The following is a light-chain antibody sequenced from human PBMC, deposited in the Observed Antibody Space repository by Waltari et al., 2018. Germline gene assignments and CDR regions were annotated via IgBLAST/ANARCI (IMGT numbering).Light chain of an antibody. Sequence: EILLTQSPGTLSLSPGESATLSCRASQSVSSTYLAWYRQKPGQAPRLLLYAASSRATGIPDRFSGSGSGTDFTLTISRLEPEDFAVYYCQQHGSSPRTFGQGTKVEIK. CDR3: QQHGSSPRT. CDR2: AAS. J-gene: IGKJ2*01. CDR1: QSVSSTY. V-gene: IGKV3-20*01.